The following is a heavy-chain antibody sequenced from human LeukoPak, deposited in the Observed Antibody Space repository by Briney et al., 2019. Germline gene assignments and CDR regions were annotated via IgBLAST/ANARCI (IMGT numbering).Heavy chain of an antibody. V-gene: IGHV1-46*01. J-gene: IGHJ3*02. CDR2: INPSGGST. CDR1: GYTFTGYY. D-gene: IGHD3-22*01. CDR3: ARGSHDSSGYPRRVYDAFDI. Sequence: ASVKVSCKASGYTFTGYYMHWVRQAPGQGLEWMGIINPSGGSTSYAQKFQGRVTMTRDMSTSTVYMELSSLRSEDTAVYYCARGSHDSSGYPRRVYDAFDIWGQGTMVTVSS.